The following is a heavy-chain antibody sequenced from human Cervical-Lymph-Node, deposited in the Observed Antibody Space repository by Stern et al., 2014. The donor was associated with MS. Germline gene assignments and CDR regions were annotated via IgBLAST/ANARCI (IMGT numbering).Heavy chain of an antibody. D-gene: IGHD3-22*01. CDR1: GYTFTSYG. CDR2: ISADNGHT. CDR3: ARSGRDYYDSSGYYEGDY. V-gene: IGHV1-18*01. Sequence: VQLVESGAEVKKPGASVKVSCKASGYTFTSYGISWVRQSPGQGLEWMGWISADNGHTNYAQKLQGRVTMTTDTSTSTAYMELRSLRSDDTAVYYCARSGRDYYDSSGYYEGDYWGQGTLVTVSS. J-gene: IGHJ4*02.